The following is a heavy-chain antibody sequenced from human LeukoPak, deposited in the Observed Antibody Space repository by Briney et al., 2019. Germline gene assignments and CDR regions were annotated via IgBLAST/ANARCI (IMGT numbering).Heavy chain of an antibody. CDR3: ARGVYYYGSGSSKRGEFDY. J-gene: IGHJ4*02. CDR2: INPNSGGT. V-gene: IGHV1-2*02. D-gene: IGHD3-10*01. Sequence: ASVKVSCKASGYTFTDYYLHWVRQAPGQGPEWMGWINPNSGGTNYAQKFQGRVTMTRDTSISTAYMELSRLRSDDTAVYYCARGVYYYGSGSSKRGEFDYWGQGTLVTVSS. CDR1: GYTFTDYY.